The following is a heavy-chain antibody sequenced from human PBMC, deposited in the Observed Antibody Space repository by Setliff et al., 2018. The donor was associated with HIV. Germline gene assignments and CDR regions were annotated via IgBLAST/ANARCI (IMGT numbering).Heavy chain of an antibody. D-gene: IGHD3-3*01. CDR1: RYTFSTYA. J-gene: IGHJ6*03. Sequence: ASVKVSCKASRYTFSTYAFHWVRQAPGQRLEWMGWINAANGDTKYSQKFQGRVTITRDKSASTAYMELSSLRFEDTAVYYCARGRGAYDFWTSDNYHMGVWGNGTTVTVSS. CDR2: INAANGDT. V-gene: IGHV1-3*01. CDR3: ARGRGAYDFWTSDNYHMGV.